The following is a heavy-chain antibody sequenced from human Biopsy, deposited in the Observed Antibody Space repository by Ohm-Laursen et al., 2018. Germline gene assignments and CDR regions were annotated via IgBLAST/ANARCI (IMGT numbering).Heavy chain of an antibody. CDR1: GGSISSDY. CDR3: ARATNSTGWPNYYFYGMDV. D-gene: IGHD2/OR15-2a*01. V-gene: IGHV4-59*01. Sequence: GTQSLTCIVSGGSISSDYWSWIRQTPGKGLEWIGYIYYSGSTNYNPSLKSRVTISVDTSKNQFSLRLNSVTAADTAVYYCARATNSTGWPNYYFYGMDVWGQGTTVTVSS. CDR2: IYYSGST. J-gene: IGHJ6*02.